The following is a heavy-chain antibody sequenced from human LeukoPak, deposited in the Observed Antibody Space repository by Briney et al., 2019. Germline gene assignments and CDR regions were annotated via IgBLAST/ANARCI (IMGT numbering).Heavy chain of an antibody. J-gene: IGHJ4*02. D-gene: IGHD6-13*01. Sequence: PSETLSLTCAVYGGSFSGYYWSWIRQPPGKGLEWIGEINHSGSTNYNPSLKSRVTISVDTSKNQFSLKLSSVTAADTAVYYCASLYSSSSHDYWGQGTLVTVSS. CDR3: ASLYSSSSHDY. CDR2: INHSGST. V-gene: IGHV4-34*01. CDR1: GGSFSGYY.